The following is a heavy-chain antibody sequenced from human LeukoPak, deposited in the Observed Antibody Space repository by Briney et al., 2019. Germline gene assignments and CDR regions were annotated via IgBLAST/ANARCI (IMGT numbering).Heavy chain of an antibody. V-gene: IGHV4-59*01. CDR3: ARDGWFGEPGGFDP. J-gene: IGHJ5*02. CDR1: GGSISSYY. D-gene: IGHD3-10*01. Sequence: SETLSLTCTVSGGSISSYYWSWIRQPPGKGLEWIGYIYYSGSTNYNPSLKSRVTISVDTSKNQFSLKLSSVTAADTAVYYCARDGWFGEPGGFDPWGQGTLDTVSS. CDR2: IYYSGST.